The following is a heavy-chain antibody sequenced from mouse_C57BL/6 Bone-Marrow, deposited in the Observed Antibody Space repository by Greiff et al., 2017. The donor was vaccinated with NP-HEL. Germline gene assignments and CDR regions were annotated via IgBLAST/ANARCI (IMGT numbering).Heavy chain of an antibody. CDR3: TAFPDDYGRCCAVDY. V-gene: IGHV14-1*01. CDR2: IDPEDGDT. CDR1: GFNIKDYY. D-gene: IGHD2-4*01. J-gene: IGHJ4*01. Sequence: EVHLVESGAELVRPGASVKLSCTASGFNIKDYYMHWVKQRPEQGLEWIGRIDPEDGDTEYDPKFQGKATMTANTSSNTAYLQLSSLTSEDTAGYYCTAFPDDYGRCCAVDYWGQGTSVTVSS.